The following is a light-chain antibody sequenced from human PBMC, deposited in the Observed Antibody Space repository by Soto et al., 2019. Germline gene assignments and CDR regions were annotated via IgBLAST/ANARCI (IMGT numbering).Light chain of an antibody. CDR1: SSNIGAGYD. V-gene: IGLV1-40*01. CDR2: GNN. Sequence: QCVLTQPPSVSGAPGQRVTISCTGSSSNIGAGYDVHWYQQLPGRAPKLLIYGNNNRPSGVPDRFSGSKSGPSASLAITGLQAEDEADYYCQSYDSSLGYVFGTGTKVTVL. J-gene: IGLJ1*01. CDR3: QSYDSSLGYV.